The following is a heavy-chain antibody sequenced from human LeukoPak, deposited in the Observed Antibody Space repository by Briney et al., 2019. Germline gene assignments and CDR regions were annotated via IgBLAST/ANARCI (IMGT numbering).Heavy chain of an antibody. D-gene: IGHD3-10*01. CDR3: ARGLLWFGEDSAVYYYYGMDV. V-gene: IGHV1-2*02. CDR2: INPNSGGT. J-gene: IGHJ6*02. CDR1: GYTFTGYY. Sequence: ASVKVSCKASGYTFTGYYMHWVRQAPGQGLEWMGWINPNSGGTNYAQKFQGRVTMTRDTSISTAYMELSRLRSDDTAVYYCARGLLWFGEDSAVYYYYGMDVWGQGTTVTVSS.